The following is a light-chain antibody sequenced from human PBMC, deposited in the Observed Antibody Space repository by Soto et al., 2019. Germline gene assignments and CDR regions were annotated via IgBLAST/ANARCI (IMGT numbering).Light chain of an antibody. CDR2: EVT. CDR1: SRDISGYKF. CDR3: GSYTSSSTLYV. Sequence: GLAHPASVSGSPGQSITISCTGPSRDISGYKFVSRYQQHPGKAPELLIVEVTNRPSGVSSRFSGSRTGNTASLPIPGLQAEDEADYSCGSYTSSSTLYVFGTGTKVTGL. J-gene: IGLJ1*01. V-gene: IGLV2-14*01.